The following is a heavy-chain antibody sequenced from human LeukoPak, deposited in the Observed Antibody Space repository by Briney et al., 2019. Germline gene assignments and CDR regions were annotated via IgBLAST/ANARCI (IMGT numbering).Heavy chain of an antibody. D-gene: IGHD6-13*01. CDR1: GFTFNIYW. CDR2: TTSDGSST. V-gene: IGHV3-74*03. CDR3: ARGAAGGKRSYYFDY. Sequence: GGSLRLSCAASGFTFNIYWMYWVRQVPGKGLVWVSRTTSDGSSTAYADSVKGRFTSSRDNARNTLYLQMNSLRAEDTAVYYCARGAAGGKRSYYFDYWGQGTLVTVSS. J-gene: IGHJ4*02.